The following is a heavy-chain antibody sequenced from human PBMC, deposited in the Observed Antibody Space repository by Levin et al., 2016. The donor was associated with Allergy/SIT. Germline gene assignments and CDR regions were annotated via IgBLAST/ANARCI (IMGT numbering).Heavy chain of an antibody. Sequence: LSLTCAASGFTFDDYAMSWVRQAPGKGLEWVSAISGSGGSTYYADSVKGRFTISRDNSKNTLYLQMNSLRAEDTAVYYCAKDDGRIAVAGSLGFDYWGQGTLVTVSS. CDR1: GFTFDDYA. J-gene: IGHJ4*02. D-gene: IGHD6-19*01. V-gene: IGHV3-23*01. CDR2: ISGSGGST. CDR3: AKDDGRIAVAGSLGFDY.